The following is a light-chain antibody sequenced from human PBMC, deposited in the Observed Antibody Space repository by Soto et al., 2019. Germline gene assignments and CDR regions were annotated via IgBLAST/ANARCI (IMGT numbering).Light chain of an antibody. CDR3: QKYDTAPHT. J-gene: IGKJ1*01. Sequence: DIQMTQSPSSLSASKGDRVTITCRASQSIGFSLMWYQQKPGKVPKLLIYGASTLHSGVPSRFSGRGSGTDFTLTISSLQPEDVGTYYCQKYDTAPHTFGQGTKVEI. CDR2: GAS. CDR1: QSIGFS. V-gene: IGKV1-27*01.